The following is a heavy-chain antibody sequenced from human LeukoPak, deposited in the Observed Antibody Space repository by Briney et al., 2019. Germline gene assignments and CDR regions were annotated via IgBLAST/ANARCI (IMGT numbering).Heavy chain of an antibody. CDR2: ISYDGSNK. CDR1: GFTFSSYG. J-gene: IGHJ4*02. D-gene: IGHD6-19*01. CDR3: AGEGAVALKHFDL. V-gene: IGHV3-30*03. Sequence: GGSLRLSCAASGFTFSSYGMHWVRQAPGKGLEWVAVISYDGSNKYYADSVKGRFTISRDNSKNTLYLQMNSLRAEDTAVYYCAGEGAVALKHFDLWGQGTLVIVSS.